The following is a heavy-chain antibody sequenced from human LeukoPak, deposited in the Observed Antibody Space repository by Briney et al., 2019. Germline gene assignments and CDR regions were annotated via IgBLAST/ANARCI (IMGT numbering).Heavy chain of an antibody. V-gene: IGHV3-21*01. D-gene: IGHD6-13*01. CDR1: GFTFSSYS. CDR3: ARDAGAAAEYYYMDV. Sequence: GGSLRLSCAASGFTFSSYSMNWVRQPPGKGLEWVSSISSSSSYIYYADSVKGRFTISRDNAKNSLYLQMNSLRAEDTAVYYCARDAGAAAEYYYMDVWGKGTTVTVSS. J-gene: IGHJ6*03. CDR2: ISSSSSYI.